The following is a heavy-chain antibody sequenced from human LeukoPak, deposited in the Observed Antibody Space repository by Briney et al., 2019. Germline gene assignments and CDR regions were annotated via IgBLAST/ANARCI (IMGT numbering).Heavy chain of an antibody. V-gene: IGHV4-34*01. Sequence: SETLSLTCAVYGGPFSGYYWSWIRQPPGKGLEWIGEINHSGSTNYNPSLKSRVTISVDTSKNQFSLKLSSVTAADTAVYYCATRPADILTGYSALWYFDYWGQGTLVTVSS. CDR2: INHSGST. D-gene: IGHD3-9*01. J-gene: IGHJ4*02. CDR3: ATRPADILTGYSALWYFDY. CDR1: GGPFSGYY.